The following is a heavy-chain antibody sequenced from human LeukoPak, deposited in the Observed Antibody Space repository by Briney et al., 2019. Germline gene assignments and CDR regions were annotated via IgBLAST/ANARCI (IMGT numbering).Heavy chain of an antibody. CDR2: ISGGGSPI. CDR1: GFTFSSYS. J-gene: IGHJ3*02. D-gene: IGHD2/OR15-2a*01. Sequence: GGSLRLSCAASGFTFSSYSMNWVRQAPGKGLEWVSYISGGGSPISYADSVKGRFTISRDNAKNSLYLQLNSLRDEDTAIYYCARDSLWAFDIWGQGTMVTVSS. V-gene: IGHV3-48*02. CDR3: ARDSLWAFDI.